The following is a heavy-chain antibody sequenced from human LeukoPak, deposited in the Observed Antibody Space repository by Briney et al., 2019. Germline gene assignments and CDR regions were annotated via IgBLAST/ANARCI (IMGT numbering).Heavy chain of an antibody. CDR2: INTDGSST. D-gene: IGHD6-6*01. CDR1: GFTFSSYW. CDR3: AKGAARVEPNYYYYYMDV. J-gene: IGHJ6*03. V-gene: IGHV3-74*01. Sequence: GGSLRLSCAASGFTFSSYWMHWVRQAPGKGLVWVSRINTDGSSTSYADSVKGRFTISRDNAKNTLYLQMNSLRAEDTAVYYCAKGAARVEPNYYYYYMDVWGKGTTVTVSS.